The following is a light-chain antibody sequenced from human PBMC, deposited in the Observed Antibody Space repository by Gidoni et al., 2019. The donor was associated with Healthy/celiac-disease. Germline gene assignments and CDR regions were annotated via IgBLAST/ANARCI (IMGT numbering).Light chain of an antibody. CDR1: QSVSSY. CDR2: DAS. J-gene: IGKJ2*01. V-gene: IGKV3-11*01. Sequence: EIVLTQSPATLSLSPGERATLSCRASQSVSSYLAWYQHKPGQAPRLLIYDASNRATGIPARVSGSGSGTDFTLTISSLEHEDFAVYYCQQRSNWYTFGQGTKLEIK. CDR3: QQRSNWYT.